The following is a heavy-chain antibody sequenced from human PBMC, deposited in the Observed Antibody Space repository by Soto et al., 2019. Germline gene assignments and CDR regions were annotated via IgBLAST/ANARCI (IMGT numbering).Heavy chain of an antibody. J-gene: IGHJ4*02. CDR1: GYTFTGYY. V-gene: IGHV1-2*02. D-gene: IGHD3-3*01. Sequence: ASVKVPCKASGYTFTGYYMHWVRQAPGQGLEWMGYINPNSGGTSYAHKFQGRVAMTRDTSISTAYMELKILRSDDTALYYCAREYYDFWSGSGYWGQGTLVTVSS. CDR3: AREYYDFWSGSGY. CDR2: INPNSGGT.